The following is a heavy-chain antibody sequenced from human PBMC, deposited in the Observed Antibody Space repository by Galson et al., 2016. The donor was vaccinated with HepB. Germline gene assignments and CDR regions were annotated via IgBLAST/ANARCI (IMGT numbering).Heavy chain of an antibody. CDR1: GFTFSSYA. CDR3: AKDTGGGYYDILTCYYSSHELDY. Sequence: SLRLSCAASGFTFSSYAMSWVRQAPGKGLEWVSAISNSGGSTYYADSVKGRFTISRDNSKNTLYLQRNSLRAEDTAVYYCAKDTGGGYYDILTCYYSSHELDYWGQGTLVTVSS. D-gene: IGHD3-9*01. V-gene: IGHV3-23*01. J-gene: IGHJ4*02. CDR2: ISNSGGST.